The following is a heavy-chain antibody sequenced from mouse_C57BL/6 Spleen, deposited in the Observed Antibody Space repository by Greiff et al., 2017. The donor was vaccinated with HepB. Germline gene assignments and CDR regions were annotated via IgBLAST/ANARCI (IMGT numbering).Heavy chain of an antibody. D-gene: IGHD1-1*01. J-gene: IGHJ4*01. V-gene: IGHV2-5*01. CDR2: IWRGGST. CDR3: AKKYYGSSYYAMDY. CDR1: GFSLTSYG. Sequence: VQLQQSGPGLVQPSQSLSITCTVSGFSLTSYGVHWVRQSPGKGLEWLGVIWRGGSTDYNAAFMSRLSITKDNSKSQVFFKMNSLQADDTAIYYCAKKYYGSSYYAMDYWGQGTSVTVSS.